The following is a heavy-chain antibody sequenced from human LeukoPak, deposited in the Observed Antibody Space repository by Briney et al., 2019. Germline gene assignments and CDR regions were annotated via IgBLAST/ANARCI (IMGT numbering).Heavy chain of an antibody. V-gene: IGHV3-33*01. CDR1: GFTFSIHG. CDR3: ARGPIYDILTGYLDY. J-gene: IGHJ4*02. Sequence: PGSSVSLFCAPSGFTFSIHGTHCARQAPGKGLEWVAVILYDGSNKYYADSVKVRFTISRDNSKNTLYLQSNSLRAEDTAVYYCARGPIYDILTGYLDYWGQGTLVTVSS. D-gene: IGHD3-9*01. CDR2: ILYDGSNK.